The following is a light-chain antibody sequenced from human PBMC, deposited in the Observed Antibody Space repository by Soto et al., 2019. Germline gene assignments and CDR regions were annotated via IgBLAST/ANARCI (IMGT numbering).Light chain of an antibody. CDR3: CSYAGSYTWV. J-gene: IGLJ3*02. CDR2: DVS. V-gene: IGLV2-11*01. Sequence: QSALTQPRSVSGSPGQSVTISCTGTSSDVGDYNYVSWYQQHPGKAPKLMIYDVSERPSGVPDRFSGSKSGNTASLTISGVQADDEADYYCCSYAGSYTWVFGGGTKLTVL. CDR1: SSDVGDYNY.